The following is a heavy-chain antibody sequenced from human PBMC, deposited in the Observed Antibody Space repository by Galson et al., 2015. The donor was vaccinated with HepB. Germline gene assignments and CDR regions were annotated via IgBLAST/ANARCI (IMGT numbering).Heavy chain of an antibody. J-gene: IGHJ2*01. Sequence: QSGAEVKKPGESLRISCKGSGYSFTSYWISWVRQMPGKGLEWMGRIDPSDSYTNYSPSFQGHVTISADKSISTAYLQWSSLKASDTTMYYCARASDDYGGNSAHPDNWYFDLWGRGTLVTVSS. CDR1: GYSFTSYW. CDR3: ARASDDYGGNSAHPDNWYFDL. D-gene: IGHD4-23*01. CDR2: IDPSDSYT. V-gene: IGHV5-10-1*01.